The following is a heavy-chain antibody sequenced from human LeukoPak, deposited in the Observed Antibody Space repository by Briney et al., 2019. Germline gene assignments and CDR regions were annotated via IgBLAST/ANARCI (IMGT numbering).Heavy chain of an antibody. V-gene: IGHV3-48*03. CDR3: ARDLGSGWYGGFDY. D-gene: IGHD6-19*01. CDR1: GFTFSSYG. J-gene: IGHJ4*02. Sequence: GGSLRLSCAASGFTFSSYGMNWVRQAPGKGLEWVSYISSRGSTIYYADSVKGRFTISRDNAKNSLYLQMNSLRAEDTAVYYCARDLGSGWYGGFDYWGQGTLVTVSS. CDR2: ISSRGSTI.